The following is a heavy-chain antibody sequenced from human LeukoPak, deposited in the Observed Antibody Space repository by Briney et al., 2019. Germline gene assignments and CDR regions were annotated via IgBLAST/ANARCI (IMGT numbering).Heavy chain of an antibody. CDR3: AKAGRRVEMAAIGDYYYYMDV. CDR2: ISGRGGST. J-gene: IGHJ6*03. CDR1: SFIVSISA. D-gene: IGHD5-24*01. V-gene: IGHV3-23*01. Sequence: PGGSLRLSHPPSSFIVSISAASSARQAPGKGLEWVSAISGRGGSTYYADSVKGRFTISRDNSKNTMYLQMNSLRAEDTAVYYGAKAGRRVEMAAIGDYYYYMDVWGKGTTVTVSS.